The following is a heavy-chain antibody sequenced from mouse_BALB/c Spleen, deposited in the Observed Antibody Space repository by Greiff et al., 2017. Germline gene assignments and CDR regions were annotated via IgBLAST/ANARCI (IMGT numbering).Heavy chain of an antibody. CDR3: ATTTVVGGAWFAY. V-gene: IGHV5-9-4*01. CDR2: ISSGGSYT. Sequence: EVHLVESGGGLVKPGGSLKLSCAASGFTFSSYAMSWVRQSPEKRLEWVAEISSGGSYTYYPDTVTGRFTISRDNAKNTLYLEMSSLRSEDTAMYYCATTTVVGGAWFAYWGQGTLVTVSA. J-gene: IGHJ3*01. CDR1: GFTFSSYA. D-gene: IGHD1-1*01.